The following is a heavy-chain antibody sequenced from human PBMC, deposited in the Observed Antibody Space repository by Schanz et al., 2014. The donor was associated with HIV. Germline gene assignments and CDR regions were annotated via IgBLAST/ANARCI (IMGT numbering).Heavy chain of an antibody. CDR2: IGSGGGYK. J-gene: IGHJ4*02. Sequence: EVHLVESGGGLVKPGGSLRLSCAASGFTFSNYAMSWVRQAPGKGLEWVSSIGSGGGYKYYADSVNGRFTISRDNAKNSLHLQMSRLGAEDTAVYYCAKPEYDSSGNSQTHFDYWGQGTLVSVSS. V-gene: IGHV3-21*04. D-gene: IGHD3-22*01. CDR3: AKPEYDSSGNSQTHFDY. CDR1: GFTFSNYA.